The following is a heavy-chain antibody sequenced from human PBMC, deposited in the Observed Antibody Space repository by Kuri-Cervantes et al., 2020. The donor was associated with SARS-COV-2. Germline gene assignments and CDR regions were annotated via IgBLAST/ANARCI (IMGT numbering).Heavy chain of an antibody. CDR3: ARDTSAYQNYYYYYGVDV. V-gene: IGHV4-61*01. CDR2: IYYSGST. J-gene: IGHJ6*02. Sequence: SETLSLTYTVSGDSISSGNYSWSWIRQPPGKGLEWIGYIYYSGSTNYNPSLQNRVSILIDTSKNQFSLRLTSVTAADTAVYYCARDTSAYQNYYYYYGVDVWGQGTTVTVSS. CDR1: GDSISSGNYS. D-gene: IGHD2-2*01.